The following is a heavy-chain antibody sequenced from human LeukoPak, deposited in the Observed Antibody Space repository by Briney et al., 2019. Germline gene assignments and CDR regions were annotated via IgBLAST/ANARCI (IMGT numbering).Heavy chain of an antibody. J-gene: IGHJ4*02. CDR2: IYYSGST. CDR1: GGSISSYY. CDR3: ARTRYYYNSRSYGAPYYFDY. Sequence: SETLSLTCTVSGGSISSYYWSWIRQPPGKGLEWIGYIYYSGSTKYNPSLKSRVTISVDTSKKQFSLKLSSVTAADTAVYYCARTRYYYNSRSYGAPYYFDYWGQGTLVTVSS. D-gene: IGHD3-10*01. V-gene: IGHV4-59*08.